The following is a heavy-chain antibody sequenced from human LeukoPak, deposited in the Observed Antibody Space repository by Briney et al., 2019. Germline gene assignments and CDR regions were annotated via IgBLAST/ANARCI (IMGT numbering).Heavy chain of an antibody. Sequence: ASVKVSCKASGYTFTSYYMHWVRQAPGQGLEWMGIINPSGGSTSYAQKFQGRVTMTRDTSISTAYMELSRLRSDDTAVYYCARDQPYDAFDIWGQGTMVTVSS. CDR1: GYTFTSYY. J-gene: IGHJ3*02. V-gene: IGHV1-46*01. CDR3: ARDQPYDAFDI. CDR2: INPSGGST.